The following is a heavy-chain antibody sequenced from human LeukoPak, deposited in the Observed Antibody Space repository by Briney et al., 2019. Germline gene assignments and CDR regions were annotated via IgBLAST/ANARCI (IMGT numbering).Heavy chain of an antibody. D-gene: IGHD3-10*02. CDR2: IYYSGST. J-gene: IGHJ4*02. Sequence: PSETLPLTCTVSGGSITGYYWSWIRQPPGKGLEWIGFIYYSGSTNYNPSLKSRVTISIDTSKNQFSLKLSSVTAADTAMYYCATDMFGLSFDFWGQGTLVTVSP. CDR3: ATDMFGLSFDF. V-gene: IGHV4-59*01. CDR1: GGSITGYY.